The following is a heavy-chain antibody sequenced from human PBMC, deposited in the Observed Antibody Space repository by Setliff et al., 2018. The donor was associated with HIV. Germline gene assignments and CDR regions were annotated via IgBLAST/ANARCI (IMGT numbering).Heavy chain of an antibody. CDR1: GLTFSDCG. CDR3: ARVEMVYVFPYYYYYYMDV. D-gene: IGHD2-8*01. CDR2: IKSKSYGETT. J-gene: IGHJ6*03. Sequence: GSLRLSCTVTGLTFSDCGISWVRQAPGKGLEWVGFIKSKSYGETTEYAASLKGRFVISRDDSISIAYLQMNSLKNEGTAVYYCARVEMVYVFPYYYYYYMDVWGKGTTVTVSS. V-gene: IGHV3-49*04.